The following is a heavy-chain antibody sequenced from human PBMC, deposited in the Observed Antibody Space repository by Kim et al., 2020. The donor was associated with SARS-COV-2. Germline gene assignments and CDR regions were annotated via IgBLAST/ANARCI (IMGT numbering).Heavy chain of an antibody. D-gene: IGHD6-13*01. V-gene: IGHV3-11*06. Sequence: VKGRFTISRANAKNSLYLQMSSLRVEDTAVYYCATSAAAGRRYYYYYGLDVWGQGTTVTVSS. CDR3: ATSAAAGRRYYYYYGLDV. J-gene: IGHJ6*02.